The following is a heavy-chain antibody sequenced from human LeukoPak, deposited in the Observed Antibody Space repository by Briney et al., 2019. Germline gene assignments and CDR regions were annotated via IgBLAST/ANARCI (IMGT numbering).Heavy chain of an antibody. Sequence: GGSLRLSCAASGFTLSSYGMHWARQAPGKGLEWVAVMSYDGSKEYYADSVKGRFTISRDNSKNTLYLQMSSLRVEDTAVYYCLVWKHVFDRWGQGTLVTVSS. J-gene: IGHJ5*02. V-gene: IGHV3-30*03. CDR3: LVWKHVFDR. CDR1: GFTLSSYG. D-gene: IGHD5/OR15-5a*01. CDR2: MSYDGSKE.